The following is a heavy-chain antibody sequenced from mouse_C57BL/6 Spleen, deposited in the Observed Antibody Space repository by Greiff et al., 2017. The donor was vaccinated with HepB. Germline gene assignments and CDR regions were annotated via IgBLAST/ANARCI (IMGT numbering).Heavy chain of an antibody. CDR2: IYPGSGST. D-gene: IGHD2-4*01. CDR3: ARKSYDYDDWFAY. V-gene: IGHV1-55*01. J-gene: IGHJ3*01. CDR1: GYTFTSYW. Sequence: QVHVKQSGAELVKPGASVKMSCKASGYTFTSYWITWVKQRPGQGLEWIGDIYPGSGSTNYNEKFKSKATLTVDTSSSTAYMQLSSLTSEDSAVYYCARKSYDYDDWFAYWGQGTLVTVSA.